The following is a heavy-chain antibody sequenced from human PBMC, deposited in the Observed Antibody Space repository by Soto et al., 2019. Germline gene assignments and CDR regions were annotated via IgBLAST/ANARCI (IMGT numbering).Heavy chain of an antibody. CDR3: ARTSVSNYNGFDP. CDR1: GYTLTDYD. V-gene: IGHV1-18*01. J-gene: IGHJ5*02. Sequence: QGQLVQSGAEVKKPGASVKVSCKASGYTLTDYDISWVRQAPGKGLEWMGWISVDNGNTKYVESLQGRVTMTTDTSTSTAFMEVRSLRSDDTAVYYCARTSVSNYNGFDPWGQGALVAVSS. D-gene: IGHD4-4*01. CDR2: ISVDNGNT.